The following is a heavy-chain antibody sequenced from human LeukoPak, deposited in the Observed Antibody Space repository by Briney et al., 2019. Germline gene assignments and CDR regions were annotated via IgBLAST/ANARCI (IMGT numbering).Heavy chain of an antibody. V-gene: IGHV4-59*01. CDR3: ARDSYLRGFDP. D-gene: IGHD2-2*01. CDR2: IYYSGST. J-gene: IGHJ5*02. Sequence: SETLPLTCTVSGGSISSYYWSWIRQPPGKGLEWIGYIYYSGSTNYNPSLKSRVTISVDTSKNQFSLKLSSVTAADTAVYYCARDSYLRGFDPWGQGTLVTVSS. CDR1: GGSISSYY.